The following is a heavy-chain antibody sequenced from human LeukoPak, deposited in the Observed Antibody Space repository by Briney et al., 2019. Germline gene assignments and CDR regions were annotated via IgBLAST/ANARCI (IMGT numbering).Heavy chain of an antibody. CDR3: ARDFRKRVVVVAADWFDP. CDR2: TNWNGGST. Sequence: GGSLRLSCAASVFTFDDYGMSWVRHAPGKGLEWVSGTNWNGGSTGYADSVKGRFTISRDNAKNSLYLQMNSLRAEDTALYYCARDFRKRVVVVAADWFDPWGQGTLVTVSS. CDR1: VFTFDDYG. D-gene: IGHD2-15*01. J-gene: IGHJ5*02. V-gene: IGHV3-20*04.